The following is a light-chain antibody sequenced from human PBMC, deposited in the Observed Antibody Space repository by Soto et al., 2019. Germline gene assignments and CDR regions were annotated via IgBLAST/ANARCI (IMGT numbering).Light chain of an antibody. CDR1: QSVGTR. V-gene: IGKV3-20*01. Sequence: EILLTQSPDTLSLSPGERATLSCRAAQSVGTRLAWYQHKTGQAPRLLISGASSRATGIPDRFTGSGSETSFTLTISRLEPEDFALYYCQHYQSGHPITFG. CDR2: GAS. J-gene: IGKJ5*01. CDR3: QHYQSGHPIT.